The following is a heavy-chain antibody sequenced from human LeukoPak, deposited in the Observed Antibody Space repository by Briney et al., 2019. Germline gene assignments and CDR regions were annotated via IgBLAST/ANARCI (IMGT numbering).Heavy chain of an antibody. V-gene: IGHV5-51*01. D-gene: IGHD3-10*01. J-gene: IGHJ5*02. CDR2: IFPDDSNT. CDR3: ARQPGAGWFDP. CDR1: GYSFASSW. Sequence: GESLKISCTASGYSFASSWIAWVRQMPGKGLEWMGIIFPDDSNTGYNPSFQGQVTMSADKSISTVYLQWGSLKASDTAMYYCARQPGAGWFDPWGQGTLVTVSS.